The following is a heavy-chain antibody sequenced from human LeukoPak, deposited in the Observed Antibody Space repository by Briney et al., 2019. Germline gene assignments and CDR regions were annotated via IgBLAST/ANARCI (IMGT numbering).Heavy chain of an antibody. CDR2: ISYDGSNK. CDR1: GFTFSSYG. CDR3: ARDHRGEMATIPYY. V-gene: IGHV3-30*03. Sequence: PGRSLRLSCAASGFTFSSYGMHWVRQAPGKGLEWVAVISYDGSNKYYADSVKGRFTISRDNSKNTLYLQMNSLRAEDTAVYYCARDHRGEMATIPYYWGQGTLVTVSS. J-gene: IGHJ4*02. D-gene: IGHD5-24*01.